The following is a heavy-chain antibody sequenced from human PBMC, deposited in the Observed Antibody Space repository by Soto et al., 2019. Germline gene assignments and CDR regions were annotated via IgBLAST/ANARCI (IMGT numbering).Heavy chain of an antibody. D-gene: IGHD2-2*01. Sequence: PGGSLRLSCAASGFTFSSYAMHWVRQAPGKGLEWVAVISYDGSNKYYADSVKGRFTISRDNSKNTLYLQMNSLRAEDTAVYYCARSIGDIVVVPAASGYYYGMDVWGQGTTVTVSS. CDR2: ISYDGSNK. J-gene: IGHJ6*02. V-gene: IGHV3-30-3*01. CDR3: ARSIGDIVVVPAASGYYYGMDV. CDR1: GFTFSSYA.